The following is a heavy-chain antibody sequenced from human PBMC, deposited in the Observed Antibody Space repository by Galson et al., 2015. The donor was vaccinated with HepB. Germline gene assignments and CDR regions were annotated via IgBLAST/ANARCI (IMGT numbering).Heavy chain of an antibody. CDR3: ARWDHSIGTSDY. D-gene: IGHD3-22*01. J-gene: IGHJ4*02. V-gene: IGHV3-33*01. Sequence: SLRLSCAASGFTFSRYAMHWVRQAPGKGLECVALRDSVKGRFTISRDYSKSTLYLQMNSLRDEDTAIYYCARWDHSIGTSDYWGQGTLVTVSS. CDR2: R. CDR1: GFTFSRYA.